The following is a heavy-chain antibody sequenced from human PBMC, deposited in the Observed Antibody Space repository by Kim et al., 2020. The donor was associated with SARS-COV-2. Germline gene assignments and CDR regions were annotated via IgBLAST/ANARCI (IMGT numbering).Heavy chain of an antibody. J-gene: IGHJ3*02. D-gene: IGHD2-21*02. Sequence: ASVKVSCKASGYTFPNHGVNWVRQAPGQGLEWMGWVSLYNGNTNYGEKFQDRLTLSADTSTKIGYMELRSLRSDGTAVYYCADAPHYGGDEVNAFHIWGQGTMVTVS. CDR1: GYTFPNHG. CDR3: ADAPHYGGDEVNAFHI. V-gene: IGHV1-18*01. CDR2: VSLYNGNT.